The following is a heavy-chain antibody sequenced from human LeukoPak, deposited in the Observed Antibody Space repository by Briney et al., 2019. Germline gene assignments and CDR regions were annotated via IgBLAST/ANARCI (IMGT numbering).Heavy chain of an antibody. Sequence: GESLKISCKGSGYSFTSYWIGWVRQMPGKGLEWMGIIYPGDSDTRYSPSFQGQVTISADKSISTAYLQWSSLKASDTAMYYCARSMIVVVITDLDAFDIWGQGTMVTVSS. J-gene: IGHJ3*02. V-gene: IGHV5-51*01. D-gene: IGHD3-22*01. CDR2: IYPGDSDT. CDR1: GYSFTSYW. CDR3: ARSMIVVVITDLDAFDI.